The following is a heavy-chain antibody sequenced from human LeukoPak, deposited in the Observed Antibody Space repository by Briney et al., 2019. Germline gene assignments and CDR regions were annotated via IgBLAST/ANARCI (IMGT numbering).Heavy chain of an antibody. CDR2: IYWNDDK. V-gene: IGHV2-5*01. Sequence: SGPTLVNPTQTLTLTCTFSGFSLSTSGVGVGWIRQPPGKALEWLALIYWNDDKRYSPSLKSRLTITKDTSKNQVVLTMTNMDPVDTATYYCADTRRMITFGGVIAPNWFDPWGQGTLVTVSS. J-gene: IGHJ5*02. CDR1: GFSLSTSGVG. CDR3: ADTRRMITFGGVIAPNWFDP. D-gene: IGHD3-16*02.